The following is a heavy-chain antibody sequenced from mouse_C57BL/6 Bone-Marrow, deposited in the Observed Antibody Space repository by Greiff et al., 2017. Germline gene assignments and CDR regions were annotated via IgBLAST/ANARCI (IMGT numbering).Heavy chain of an antibody. CDR1: GFTFSDAW. V-gene: IGHV6-6*01. J-gene: IGHJ3*01. CDR2: IRNKANNHAS. CDR3: AYCSNYAWFAG. Sequence: EVQLEESGGGLVQPGGSMKLSCAASGFTFSDAWMDWVRQSPEQGLEWVAEIRNKANNHASYYAVSVKGRFTISRADSTSSVYPHMNSLRTEDTGIYYCAYCSNYAWFAGWGQGTLVTVSA. D-gene: IGHD2-5*01.